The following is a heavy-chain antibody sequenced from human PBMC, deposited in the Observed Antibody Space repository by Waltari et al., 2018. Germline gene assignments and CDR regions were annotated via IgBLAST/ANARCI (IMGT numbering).Heavy chain of an antibody. J-gene: IGHJ3*01. CDR3: ARAGLLGAFDV. CDR2: INNDGIST. D-gene: IGHD2-15*01. CDR1: GFTFSRSW. Sequence: EVQLVESGGGLVQPGGSLRLSCAASGFTFSRSWIHWVRQFPGKGLMWVSRINNDGISTVYADSVKGRFTISRDDAKNTVSLQMNNLSAEDTALYYCARAGLLGAFDVWGQGTMVTVSS. V-gene: IGHV3-74*03.